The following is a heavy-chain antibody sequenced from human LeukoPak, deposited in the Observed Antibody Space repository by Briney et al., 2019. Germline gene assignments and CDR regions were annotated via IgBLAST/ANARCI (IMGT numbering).Heavy chain of an antibody. Sequence: SVRVSCKASGGTFSNYAINWVRQAPGQGLEWMGGIIPIFGTAHYSQKFQGRVTITAVDSMSTAYMELSSLRSEDTAVYYCARGWLAETTVVTPYNYWGQGTLVTVSS. CDR2: IIPIFGTA. D-gene: IGHD4-23*01. CDR3: ARGWLAETTVVTPYNY. J-gene: IGHJ4*02. CDR1: GGTFSNYA. V-gene: IGHV1-69*01.